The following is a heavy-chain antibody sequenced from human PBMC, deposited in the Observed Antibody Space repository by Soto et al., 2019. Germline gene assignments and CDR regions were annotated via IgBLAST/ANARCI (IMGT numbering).Heavy chain of an antibody. CDR3: ARDYGYCSSTSCAKVDTFDI. V-gene: IGHV1-18*04. D-gene: IGHD2-2*03. J-gene: IGHJ3*02. CDR2: ISAYNGNT. CDR1: GYTFTSYG. Sequence: ASVKVSCKASGYTFTSYGISWVRQAPGQGLEWMGWISAYNGNTNYAQKLRGRVTMATDTSTSTAYMELRSLRSDDTAVYYCARDYGYCSSTSCAKVDTFDIWGQGTMVTVS.